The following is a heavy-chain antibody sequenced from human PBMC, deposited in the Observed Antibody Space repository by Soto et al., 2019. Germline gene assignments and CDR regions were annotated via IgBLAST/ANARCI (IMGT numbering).Heavy chain of an antibody. CDR2: ISYDGSNK. Sequence: QVQLVESGGGVVQPGRSLRLSCAASGFTFSSYGMHWVRQAPGKGLEWVAVISYDGSNKYYADSVKGRFTISRDNSKNSVSEQMNSLRAEDTAVYYCAKEQWFGELLIDYLGPGTLGNVFS. J-gene: IGHJ4*02. CDR3: AKEQWFGELLIDY. CDR1: GFTFSSYG. D-gene: IGHD3-10*01. V-gene: IGHV3-30*18.